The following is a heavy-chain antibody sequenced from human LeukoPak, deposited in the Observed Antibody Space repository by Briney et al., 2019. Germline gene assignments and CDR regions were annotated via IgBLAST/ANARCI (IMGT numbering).Heavy chain of an antibody. V-gene: IGHV4-34*01. CDR2: INHSGST. CDR1: GGSFSGYY. D-gene: IGHD5-18*01. J-gene: IGHJ4*02. Sequence: PSETLSLTCAVYGGSFSGYYWSWIRQAPGKGLEWIGEINHSGSTNYNPSLKSRVTISVDTSKNQFSLKLSSVTAADTAVYYCTRQLDVDTAMPGRSWYFDYWGQGALVTVSS. CDR3: TRQLDVDTAMPGRSWYFDY.